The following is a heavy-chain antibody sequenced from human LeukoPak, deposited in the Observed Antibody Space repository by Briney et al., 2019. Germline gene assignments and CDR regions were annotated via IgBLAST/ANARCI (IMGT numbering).Heavy chain of an antibody. V-gene: IGHV1-69*04. J-gene: IGHJ4*02. Sequence: SVKVSCKVSGYTLSDLSMHWVRQSPGKGLEWMGRIIPILGIANYAQKFQGRVTITADKSTSTAYMELSSLRSEDTAVYYCARVSDGYCSSTSCPHDYWGQGTLVTVSS. CDR3: ARVSDGYCSSTSCPHDY. CDR2: IIPILGIA. CDR1: GYTLSDLS. D-gene: IGHD2-2*01.